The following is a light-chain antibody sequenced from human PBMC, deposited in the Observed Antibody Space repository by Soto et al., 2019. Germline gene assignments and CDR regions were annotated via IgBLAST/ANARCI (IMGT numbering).Light chain of an antibody. CDR1: QTISSY. CDR3: QQGHSIPYT. V-gene: IGKV1-39*01. J-gene: IGKJ2*01. Sequence: DIQMTQSPSSLSASVGDRVTITCRASQTISSYLNWYQQKPGKAPKLLIYAASSLQSGVPSRFSGSGSGTDFTLTISSLQPEDVATYYCQQGHSIPYTFGQGTKLEIK. CDR2: AAS.